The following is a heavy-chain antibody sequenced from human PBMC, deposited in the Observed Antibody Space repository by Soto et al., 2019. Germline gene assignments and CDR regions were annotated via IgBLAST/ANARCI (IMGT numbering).Heavy chain of an antibody. CDR1: GFTVSSNY. CDR2: IYSAGST. CDR3: ARGPWVGATPLEY. Sequence: EVQLVESGGGLVQPGGSLRLSCAASGFTVSSNYMSWVRQAPGKGLEWVSFIYSAGSTYYADSVKGRFTISRDNSKNTLYRQMNSLRAEDTAVYYCARGPWVGATPLEYWGQGTLVTVSS. D-gene: IGHD1-26*01. V-gene: IGHV3-66*01. J-gene: IGHJ4*02.